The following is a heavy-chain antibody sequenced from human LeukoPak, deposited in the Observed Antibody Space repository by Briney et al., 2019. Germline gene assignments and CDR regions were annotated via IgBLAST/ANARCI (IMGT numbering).Heavy chain of an antibody. J-gene: IGHJ4*02. CDR3: VRHIEFSSGLIDS. V-gene: IGHV4-59*08. D-gene: IGHD3-22*01. Sequence: SETLSLTCSVSGGSFSGYYWSWIRKPPGKKFEWIGHIFSSATTNYNPSLKSRVTISADTSKNQFSLKVASVTAADTAVYFSVRHIEFSSGLIDSWGQETLVTVSS. CDR2: IFSSATT. CDR1: GGSFSGYY.